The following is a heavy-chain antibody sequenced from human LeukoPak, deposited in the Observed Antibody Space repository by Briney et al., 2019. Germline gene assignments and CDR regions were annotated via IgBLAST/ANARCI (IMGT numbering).Heavy chain of an antibody. D-gene: IGHD5-24*01. V-gene: IGHV4-59*01. Sequence: SETLSLTCTASGGALSSDYWSWIRQPPGKGLEWIAYIYSSGTTKYNPSLNSRVTISLDASKNQFSLNLTSVTAADTAVYYCARGGDGYNYVDYWGQGTLVTVSS. CDR3: ARGGDGYNYVDY. CDR2: IYSSGTT. J-gene: IGHJ4*02. CDR1: GGALSSDY.